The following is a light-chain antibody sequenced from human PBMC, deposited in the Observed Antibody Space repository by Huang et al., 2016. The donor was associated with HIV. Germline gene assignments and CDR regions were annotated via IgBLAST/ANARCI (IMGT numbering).Light chain of an antibody. CDR1: DNLANS. CDR3: QQSHSIPHT. Sequence: DIQMTQSPSSLSASVGDRVTITCRTSDNLANSLNWYQQKSGAAPVLLIYGASNLQTGVSSIFSGGGSGTDFTLNITNLRPEDFATYYCQQSHSIPHTFGQGTRLE. V-gene: IGKV1-39*01. CDR2: GAS. J-gene: IGKJ2*01.